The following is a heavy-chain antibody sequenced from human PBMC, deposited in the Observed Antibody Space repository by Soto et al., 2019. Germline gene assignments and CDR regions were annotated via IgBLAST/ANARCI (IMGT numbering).Heavy chain of an antibody. CDR2: MNPNSGNT. Sequence: ASVKVSCKASGYTFTSYDINWVRQATGQGLEWMGWMNPNSGNTGYAQKFQGRVTMTRDNSISTANMELSSLRSEDTAVDFCARVTSPETTVTTDYNNYMDVWGKGTTVTVSS. D-gene: IGHD4-4*01. CDR3: ARVTSPETTVTTDYNNYMDV. J-gene: IGHJ6*03. CDR1: GYTFTSYD. V-gene: IGHV1-8*01.